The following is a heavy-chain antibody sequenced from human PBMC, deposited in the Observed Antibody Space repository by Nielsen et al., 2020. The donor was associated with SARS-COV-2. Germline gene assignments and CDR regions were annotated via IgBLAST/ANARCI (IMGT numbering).Heavy chain of an antibody. CDR3: ARSLGGPIYYYFYMDV. D-gene: IGHD3-16*01. Sequence: GESLKISCAASGFTFSGYPMNWVPQAPGKGLEWVSSISSSSSQVFYADSLKGRFTISRDNAKNSLYLQMNSLRAEDTAVYYCARSLGGPIYYYFYMDVWGKGTTVTVSS. CDR2: ISSSSSQV. J-gene: IGHJ6*03. CDR1: GFTFSGYP. V-gene: IGHV3-21*01.